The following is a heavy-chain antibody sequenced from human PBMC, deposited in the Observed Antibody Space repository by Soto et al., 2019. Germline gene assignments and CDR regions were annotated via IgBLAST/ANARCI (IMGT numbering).Heavy chain of an antibody. CDR2: IIPIFGTA. J-gene: IGHJ3*01. D-gene: IGHD6-25*01. CDR3: ARGRLFSGFAFDF. Sequence: SLTRSCQAAGGTFGWFSIIGVRQTTGQGLEWMGGIIPIFGTANYAQKFQGRVTMTGNTSISTAYMELSSLTSEDTAVYFCARGRLFSGFAFDFWGPGTLVTVSS. V-gene: IGHV1-69*06. CDR1: GGTFGWFS.